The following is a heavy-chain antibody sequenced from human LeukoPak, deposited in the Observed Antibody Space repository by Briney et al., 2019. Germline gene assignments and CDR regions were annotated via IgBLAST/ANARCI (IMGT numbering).Heavy chain of an antibody. V-gene: IGHV3-23*01. CDR1: GFTFSSYA. CDR2: ISGSGGST. J-gene: IGHJ3*02. D-gene: IGHD3-22*01. Sequence: GGSLRLSCAASGFTFSSYAMSWVRRAPGKGLEWVSAISGSGGSTYYADSVKGRFTISRDNSKNTLYLQMNSLRAEDTAVYYCAKDRRWSSDYYDSSGYAPLDAFDIWGQGTMVTVSS. CDR3: AKDRRWSSDYYDSSGYAPLDAFDI.